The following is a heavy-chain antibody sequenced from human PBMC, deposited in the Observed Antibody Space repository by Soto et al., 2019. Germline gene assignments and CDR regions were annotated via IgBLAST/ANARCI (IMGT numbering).Heavy chain of an antibody. CDR1: GGSISSYY. D-gene: IGHD3-10*01. V-gene: IGHV4-59*12. CDR3: ARPSYYGSAIGAFDI. Sequence: QVQLQESGPGLVKPSETLSLTCTVSGGSISSYYWSWIRQPPGKGLEWIGYIYYSGSTYYNPSLKSRVTISVDTSKNQFSLKLSSVTAADTAVYYCARPSYYGSAIGAFDIWGQGTMVTVSS. J-gene: IGHJ3*02. CDR2: IYYSGST.